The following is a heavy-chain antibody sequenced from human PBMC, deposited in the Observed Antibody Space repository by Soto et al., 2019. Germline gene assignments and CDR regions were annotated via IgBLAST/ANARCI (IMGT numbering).Heavy chain of an antibody. J-gene: IGHJ6*02. CDR3: ARVKSSWFGEIDYYGMDV. V-gene: IGHV1-18*01. CDR2: ISAYNGNT. D-gene: IGHD3-10*01. Sequence: ASVKVSCKASGYTFTSYGISWVRQAPGQGLEWMGWISAYNGNTNYAQKLQGRVTMTTDTSTSTAYMELRSLRSDDTAVYYCARVKSSWFGEIDYYGMDVWGQGTTVTVSS. CDR1: GYTFTSYG.